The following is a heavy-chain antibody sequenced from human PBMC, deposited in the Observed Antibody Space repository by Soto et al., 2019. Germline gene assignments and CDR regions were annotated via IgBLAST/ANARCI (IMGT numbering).Heavy chain of an antibody. CDR3: ASGGEGSIAVAG. CDR1: GGSISGSSYY. Sequence: QLQLQESGPGLVKPSETLSLTCTVSGGSISGSSYYWGWIRQPPGKGLEWIGAIYYTGRTYYKPSLKSRVTISVDTSKNKFYLKMNFVSDAETAVYYCASGGEGSIAVAGWGQGTLVTVSS. D-gene: IGHD6-19*01. V-gene: IGHV4-39*01. CDR2: IYYTGRT. J-gene: IGHJ4*02.